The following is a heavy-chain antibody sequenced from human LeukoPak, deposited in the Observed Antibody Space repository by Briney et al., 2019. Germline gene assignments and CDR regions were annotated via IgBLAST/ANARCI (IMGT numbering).Heavy chain of an antibody. Sequence: SETLSLPCDLYGGFYSGYYWSWIRQPPGKGMEWIGEINHSGSTNYNPSLKSRVTISVDTSKNQFSLKLSSVTAADTAVYYCARGDVSSSSGYFDYWGQGTLVTVSS. CDR1: GGFYSGYY. D-gene: IGHD6-6*01. V-gene: IGHV4-34*01. CDR2: INHSGST. CDR3: ARGDVSSSSGYFDY. J-gene: IGHJ4*02.